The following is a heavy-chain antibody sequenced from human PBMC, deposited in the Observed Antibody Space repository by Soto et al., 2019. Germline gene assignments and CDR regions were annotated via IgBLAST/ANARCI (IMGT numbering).Heavy chain of an antibody. D-gene: IGHD3-22*01. J-gene: IGHJ4*02. CDR1: GFTFSSFA. Sequence: EVQLLESGGDLVQPGGSLRLSCAASGFTFSSFAMTWVRQAPGKGLEWVSTISGSGGTTYYADSVKGRFTISRDNXKNTLYLQINSLRAEDTAVYYCAKPPTSDYSHCDYWGQGTLVTVSS. CDR3: AKPPTSDYSHCDY. CDR2: ISGSGGTT. V-gene: IGHV3-23*01.